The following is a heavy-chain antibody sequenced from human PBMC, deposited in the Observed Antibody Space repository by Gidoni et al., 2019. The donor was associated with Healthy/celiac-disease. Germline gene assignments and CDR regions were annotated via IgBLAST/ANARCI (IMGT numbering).Heavy chain of an antibody. CDR2: INHSGST. Sequence: QVQLQQWGAGLLKPSETLSLTCAVYGGSFSGYYWSWIRQPPGKGLEWIGEINHSGSTNYNPSLKSRVTISVDTSKNQFSLKLSSVTAADTAVYYCASPAPDYSLDYWGQGTLVTVS. J-gene: IGHJ4*02. V-gene: IGHV4-34*01. D-gene: IGHD4-4*01. CDR3: ASPAPDYSLDY. CDR1: GGSFSGYY.